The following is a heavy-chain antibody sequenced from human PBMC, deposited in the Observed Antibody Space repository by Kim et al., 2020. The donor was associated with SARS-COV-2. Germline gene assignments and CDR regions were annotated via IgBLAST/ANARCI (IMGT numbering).Heavy chain of an antibody. CDR2: IKSKTDGGTT. CDR3: TTDTPHDYGDYAEVLWYYGMDV. J-gene: IGHJ6*02. Sequence: GGSLRLSCAASGFTFSNAWMSWVRQAPGKGLDWVGRIKSKTDGGTTDYAAPVKGRFTISRDDSKNTLYLQMNSLKTEDTAVYYCTTDTPHDYGDYAEVLWYYGMDVWGQGTTVTASS. D-gene: IGHD4-17*01. CDR1: GFTFSNAW. V-gene: IGHV3-15*01.